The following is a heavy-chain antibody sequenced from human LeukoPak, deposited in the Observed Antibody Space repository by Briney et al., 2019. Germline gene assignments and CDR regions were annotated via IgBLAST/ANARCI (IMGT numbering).Heavy chain of an antibody. CDR1: GYTFTSYY. D-gene: IGHD2-2*01. CDR3: AREQGSTGYFEY. V-gene: IGHV1-46*01. Sequence: GASVKVSCKASGYTFTSYYVHWVRQAPGEGLEWMGIINPSGGSTSYAQKFQGRVTMTRDMSTSTVYMDLSSLRSEDTAVYYCAREQGSTGYFEYWGQGTLVTVSS. CDR2: INPSGGST. J-gene: IGHJ4*02.